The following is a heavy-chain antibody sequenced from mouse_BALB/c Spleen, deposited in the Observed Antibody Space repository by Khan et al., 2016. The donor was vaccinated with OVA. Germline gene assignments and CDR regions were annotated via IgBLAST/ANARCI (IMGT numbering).Heavy chain of an antibody. J-gene: IGHJ1*01. Sequence: EVQLQESGPGLVKPSQTVSLTCTVTGISITSGNYRWSWIRQFPGNKLEWIGNIYYSGTVTYNPSLTSRTTITRDTSKNQFLLEMNSLTAEDTATYYCDRDYGSLYWFSDVWGAGTTVTVSS. CDR1: GISITSGNYR. CDR2: IYYSGTV. V-gene: IGHV3-5*02. D-gene: IGHD1-1*01. CDR3: DRDYGSLYWFSDV.